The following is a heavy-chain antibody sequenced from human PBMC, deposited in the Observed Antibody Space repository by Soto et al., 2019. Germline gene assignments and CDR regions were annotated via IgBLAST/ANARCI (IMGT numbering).Heavy chain of an antibody. D-gene: IGHD2-2*01. V-gene: IGHV1-46*01. J-gene: IGHJ4*02. CDR1: GYTFTSYY. Sequence: GASVKVSCKASGYTFTSYYMHWVRQAPGQGLEWMGIINPSGGSTSYAQKFQGRVTMTRDTSTSTVYMELSSLRSEDTAVYYCARDPRLNIVVVPAAMRGFDYWGQGTLVTVSS. CDR3: ARDPRLNIVVVPAAMRGFDY. CDR2: INPSGGST.